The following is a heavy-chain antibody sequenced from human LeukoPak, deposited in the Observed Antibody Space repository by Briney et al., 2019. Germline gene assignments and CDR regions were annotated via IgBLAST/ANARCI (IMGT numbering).Heavy chain of an antibody. CDR3: ARPHSIAAALNMYYFDY. CDR1: GFTFSSYW. CDR2: IKQDGSEK. D-gene: IGHD6-6*01. Sequence: PGGSLRLSCAASGFTFSSYWMSWVRQAPGKGLEWVANIKQDGSEKYYVDSVKGRFTISRDNAKNSLYLQMNSLRAEDTAVYYCARPHSIAAALNMYYFDYWGQGTLVTVSS. V-gene: IGHV3-7*01. J-gene: IGHJ4*02.